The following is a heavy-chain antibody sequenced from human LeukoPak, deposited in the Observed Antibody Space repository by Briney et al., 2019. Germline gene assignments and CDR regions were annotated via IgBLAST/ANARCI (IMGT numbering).Heavy chain of an antibody. CDR2: IWYDGSNK. Sequence: GGSLRLSCAASGFTFNNDWMSWVRQAPGKGLEWVAVIWYDGSNKYYADSVKGRFTISRDNSKNTLYLQMNSLRAEDTAVYYCARDALGYCSGGSCYSLGYWGQGTLVTVSS. D-gene: IGHD2-15*01. CDR3: ARDALGYCSGGSCYSLGY. CDR1: GFTFNNDW. V-gene: IGHV3-33*08. J-gene: IGHJ4*02.